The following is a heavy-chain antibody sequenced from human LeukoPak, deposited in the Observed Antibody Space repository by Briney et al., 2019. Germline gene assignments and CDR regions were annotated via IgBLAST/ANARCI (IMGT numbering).Heavy chain of an antibody. Sequence: SVKVSCKASGGTFSSYAISWVRQAPGQGLEWMGGIIPILGIANYAQKFQGRVTITADKSTSTAYMELSSLRSEDTAVYYCARDLEAVVVVPAAYTPFDPWGQGTLVTVSS. CDR1: GGTFSSYA. CDR3: ARDLEAVVVVPAAYTPFDP. V-gene: IGHV1-69*10. D-gene: IGHD2-2*01. CDR2: IIPILGIA. J-gene: IGHJ5*02.